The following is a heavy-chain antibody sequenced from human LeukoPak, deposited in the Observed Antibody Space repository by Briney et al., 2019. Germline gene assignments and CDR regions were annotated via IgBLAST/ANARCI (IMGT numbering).Heavy chain of an antibody. Sequence: PGGSLRLSCAASGFTVSTNYMNWVRQASGKGLEWVGRIRTKANSYATAYAASVEGRFTISRDDSKNTAYLHMNSLKTEDTAVYYCTSRGPNYDSNYGYWGHGTLVIVSS. CDR2: IRTKANSYAT. D-gene: IGHD3-22*01. V-gene: IGHV3-73*01. CDR1: GFTVSTNY. J-gene: IGHJ4*01. CDR3: TSRGPNYDSNYGY.